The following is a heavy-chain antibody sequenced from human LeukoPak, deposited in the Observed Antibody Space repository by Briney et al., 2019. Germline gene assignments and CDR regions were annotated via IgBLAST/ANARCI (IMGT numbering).Heavy chain of an antibody. D-gene: IGHD2-15*01. CDR3: ARSHCSGGSCPLDY. J-gene: IGHJ4*02. CDR1: GFTFSDYY. CDR2: ISISSSYT. Sequence: GGSLRLSCAASGFTFSDYYMSWIRQAPGKGLDGVSYISISSSYTNYADSVKGRFTISRDNAKNSLYLQMNSLRAEDTAVYYCARSHCSGGSCPLDYWGQGTLVTVSS. V-gene: IGHV3-11*06.